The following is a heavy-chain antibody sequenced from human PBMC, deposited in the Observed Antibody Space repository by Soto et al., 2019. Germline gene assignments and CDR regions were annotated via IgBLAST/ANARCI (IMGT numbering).Heavy chain of an antibody. CDR2: ISSSGSTI. CDR1: GFTFSDYY. D-gene: IGHD4-4*01. Sequence: PGGSLRLSCAASGFTFSDYYMSWIRQAPGKGLEWVSYISSSGSTIYYAESVKGRFTISRDNAKNSLYLQMNSLRAEDTAVYYCARDERRLQRTEPDFDYWGQGTLVTVSS. V-gene: IGHV3-11*01. J-gene: IGHJ4*02. CDR3: ARDERRLQRTEPDFDY.